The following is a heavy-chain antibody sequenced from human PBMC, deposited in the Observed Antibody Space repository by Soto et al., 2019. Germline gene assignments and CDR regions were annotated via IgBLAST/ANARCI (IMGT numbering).Heavy chain of an antibody. J-gene: IGHJ6*02. V-gene: IGHV3-30*18. Sequence: GGSLRLSCAASGFTFSSYGMHWVRQAPGKGLEWVAVISYDGSNKYYADSVKGRFTISRDNSKNTLYLQMNSLRAEDTAVYYCAKDSSRITMVRGVISSMDVWGQGTTVTVSS. CDR1: GFTFSSYG. CDR2: ISYDGSNK. CDR3: AKDSSRITMVRGVISSMDV. D-gene: IGHD3-10*01.